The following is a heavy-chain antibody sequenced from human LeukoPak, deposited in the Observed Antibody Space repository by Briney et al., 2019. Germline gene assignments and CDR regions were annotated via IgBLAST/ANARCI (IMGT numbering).Heavy chain of an antibody. Sequence: SETLSLTCTVSGYSISSGYYWGWIRQPPGKGLEWIGSIYHSGSTYYNPSLKSRVTISVDTSKNQFSLKLSSVTAADTAVYYCARVWFGEAGPNWFNPWGQGTLVTVSS. J-gene: IGHJ5*02. V-gene: IGHV4-38-2*02. D-gene: IGHD3-10*01. CDR2: IYHSGST. CDR3: ARVWFGEAGPNWFNP. CDR1: GYSISSGYY.